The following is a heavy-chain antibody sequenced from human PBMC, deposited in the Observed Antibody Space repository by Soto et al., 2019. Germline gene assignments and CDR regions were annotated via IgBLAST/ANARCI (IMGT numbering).Heavy chain of an antibody. CDR3: ASAPIAAAAFDI. V-gene: IGHV4-4*02. J-gene: IGHJ3*02. D-gene: IGHD6-13*01. CDR1: GGSISSSNW. CDR2: IYHSGST. Sequence: SETLSLTCAVSGGSISSSNWWSWVRQPPGKGLEWIVEIYHSGSTNYNPSLKSRVTISVDKSKNQFSLKLSSVTAADTAVYYCASAPIAAAAFDIWGQGTMVTVSS.